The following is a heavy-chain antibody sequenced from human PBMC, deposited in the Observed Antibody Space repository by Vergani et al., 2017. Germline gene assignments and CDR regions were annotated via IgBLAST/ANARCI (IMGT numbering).Heavy chain of an antibody. J-gene: IGHJ4*02. CDR1: GFTFSSYG. Sequence: ELQLMESGGGVVQPGGSLRLSCAASGFTFSSYGMYWVRQVPGKGLEWVSVISGSGGRAKYADSVKGRFTVSRDNSKKTLYLQLNRVRAEDTAVYYCARDVLPWDGHYFEYWGQGTLVTVSS. D-gene: IGHD1-26*01. V-gene: IGHV3-23*01. CDR3: ARDVLPWDGHYFEY. CDR2: ISGSGGRA.